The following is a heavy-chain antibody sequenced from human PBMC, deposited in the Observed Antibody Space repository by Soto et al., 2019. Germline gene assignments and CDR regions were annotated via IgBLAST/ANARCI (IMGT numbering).Heavy chain of an antibody. V-gene: IGHV4-59*01. J-gene: IGHJ3*02. Sequence: PSETLSLTCPVSGGSISSYYWILIRQSPGKGLEWIGYIYYSGSTNYNPSLKSRVIISVDTSKNQFSLQLSSVTPADTAVYYCARDLRITGVDAFDIWGQGTMVTVSS. D-gene: IGHD3-16*01. CDR1: GGSISSYY. CDR2: IYYSGST. CDR3: ARDLRITGVDAFDI.